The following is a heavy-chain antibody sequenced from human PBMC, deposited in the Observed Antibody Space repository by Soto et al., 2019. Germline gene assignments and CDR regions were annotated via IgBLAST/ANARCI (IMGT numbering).Heavy chain of an antibody. CDR1: GFTFSSYA. D-gene: IGHD3-16*01. Sequence: PGGSLRLSCAASGFTFSSYAMSWVRQAPGKGLEWVSAISGSGGSTYYADSVRGRFTISRDNSKNTFYLQMNNLRAEDTATYYCARAMGVSDYYYYGIDVWGQGTTVTVSS. J-gene: IGHJ6*02. CDR3: ARAMGVSDYYYYGIDV. CDR2: ISGSGGST. V-gene: IGHV3-23*01.